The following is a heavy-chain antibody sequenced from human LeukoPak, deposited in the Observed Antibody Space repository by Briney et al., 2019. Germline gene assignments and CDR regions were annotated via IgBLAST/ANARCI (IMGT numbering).Heavy chain of an antibody. V-gene: IGHV3-23*01. Sequence: GGSLRLSCAASGFTFSSYAMRWVRQAPGKGLEWVSAISGSGGSTYYADSVKGRFTVSRDNSKNTLYLQMNSLRAEDTAVYYCASSINYYYDSSGFDYWGQGTLVTVSS. CDR1: GFTFSSYA. CDR2: ISGSGGST. CDR3: ASSINYYYDSSGFDY. D-gene: IGHD3-22*01. J-gene: IGHJ4*02.